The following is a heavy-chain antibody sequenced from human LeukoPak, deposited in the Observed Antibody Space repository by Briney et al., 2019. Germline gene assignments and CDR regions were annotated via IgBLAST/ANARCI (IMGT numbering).Heavy chain of an antibody. CDR3: ARLEYQLLSYYFDY. J-gene: IGHJ4*02. CDR1: GGSFSGYY. D-gene: IGHD2-2*01. CDR2: INHSGST. V-gene: IGHV4-34*01. Sequence: SETLSLTCAVYGGSFSGYYWSWIRQPPGKGLEWIGEINHSGSTNYNPSLKSRVTISVDTSKNQFSLKLSSVTAADTAVYYCARLEYQLLSYYFDYWGQGTLVTVSS.